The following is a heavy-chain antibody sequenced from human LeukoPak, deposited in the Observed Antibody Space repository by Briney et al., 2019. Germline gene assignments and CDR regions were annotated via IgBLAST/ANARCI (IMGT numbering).Heavy chain of an antibody. Sequence: GGSLRLSCAASGFTFSSYNMNWVRQAPGKGLEWVSSITSSSSYIYYADSVKGRFTISRDNAKNSLYLQINSLRAEDTAVYYCAKEAWIQLWPFDYWGQGTLVTVSS. V-gene: IGHV3-21*01. D-gene: IGHD5-18*01. J-gene: IGHJ4*02. CDR1: GFTFSSYN. CDR2: ITSSSSYI. CDR3: AKEAWIQLWPFDY.